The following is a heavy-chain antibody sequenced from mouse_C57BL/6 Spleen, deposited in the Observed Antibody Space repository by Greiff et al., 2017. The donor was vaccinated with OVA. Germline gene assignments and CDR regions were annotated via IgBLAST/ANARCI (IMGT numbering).Heavy chain of an antibody. J-gene: IGHJ1*03. CDR3: ARSTVVAHWYFDV. CDR2: INPGSGGT. V-gene: IGHV1-54*01. CDR1: GSAFTNYL. D-gene: IGHD1-1*01. Sequence: QVQLKESGAELVRPGTSVKVSCKASGSAFTNYLIAWVQQRPGQCLEWIGVINPGSGGTNYNEKFKGKATLTADKSSSTAYMQRSSLTSEDSAVYFCARSTVVAHWYFDVWGTGTTVTVSS.